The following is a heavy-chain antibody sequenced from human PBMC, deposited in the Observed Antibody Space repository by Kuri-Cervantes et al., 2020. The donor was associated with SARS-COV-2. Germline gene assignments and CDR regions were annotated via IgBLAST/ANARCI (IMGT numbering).Heavy chain of an antibody. Sequence: SVKVSCKASGYTFTSYAMNWVRQAPGQGLEWMGRIIPILGIANYAQKFQGRVTITADKSTSTACMELSSLRSEDTAVYYCARDGCTNGVCWIDYWGQGTLVTVSS. CDR2: IIPILGIA. CDR1: GYTFTSYA. V-gene: IGHV1-69*04. J-gene: IGHJ4*02. D-gene: IGHD2-8*01. CDR3: ARDGCTNGVCWIDY.